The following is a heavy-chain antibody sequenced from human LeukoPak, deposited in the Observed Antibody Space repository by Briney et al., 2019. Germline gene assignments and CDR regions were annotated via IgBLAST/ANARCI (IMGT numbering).Heavy chain of an antibody. D-gene: IGHD6-6*01. V-gene: IGHV1-18*01. CDR1: GYTFTGYN. J-gene: IGHJ4*02. CDR2: ISTYNDNT. CDR3: ARIQSRIIAARPGNPAFDY. Sequence: ASVKVSCKASGYTFTGYNIHWVRQAPGQGLEWMGWISTYNDNTHYAQKLQGRVTMTTDTSTSTVYMELKSLRSDDTAVYYCARIQSRIIAARPGNPAFDYWGRGTLVTVSS.